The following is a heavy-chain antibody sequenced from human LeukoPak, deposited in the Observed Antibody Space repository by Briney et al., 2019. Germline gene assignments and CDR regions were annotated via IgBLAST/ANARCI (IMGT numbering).Heavy chain of an antibody. CDR3: ARVPKPGYYFDY. J-gene: IGHJ4*02. CDR2: INPKSGGA. Sequence: ASVKVSCKASGYTFIGYYIHWVRQAPGQGLQWMGWINPKSGGADYAQRFRGRVTMTGDTSINTAYVELSGLTSDDTAVYFCARVPKPGYYFDYWGQGTLVTVSS. V-gene: IGHV1-2*02. CDR1: GYTFIGYY.